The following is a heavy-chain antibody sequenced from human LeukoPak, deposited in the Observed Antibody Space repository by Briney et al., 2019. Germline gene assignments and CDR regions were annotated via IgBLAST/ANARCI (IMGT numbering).Heavy chain of an antibody. J-gene: IGHJ4*02. Sequence: ASVKVSCKASGYTFTTYGISWVRLAPGQGLEWMGWISAYSGNTNYVQKLQGRVSMTTDTSSSTAYMELRSLTSDDTAVYYCAREEPSSGWSYFDYWGQGTLVTVSS. CDR3: AREEPSSGWSYFDY. CDR1: GYTFTTYG. V-gene: IGHV1-18*01. CDR2: ISAYSGNT. D-gene: IGHD6-19*01.